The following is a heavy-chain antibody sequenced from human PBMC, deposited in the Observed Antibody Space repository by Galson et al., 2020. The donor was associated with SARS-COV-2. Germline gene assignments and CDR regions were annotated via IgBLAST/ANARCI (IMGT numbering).Heavy chain of an antibody. CDR2: NYSSRSA. CDR3: ARRKYYNYYMDV. CDR1: GASVTGTTYY. V-gene: IGHV4-61*09. Sequence: SETLSLTCTVSGASVTGTTYYWNWIRQPAGNGLEWIGHNYSSRSANYNPSLKRRATIAVDTSKGHFSRKLSSVTAADTGVYYCARRKYYNYYMDVWGKGTTVTISS. J-gene: IGHJ6*03.